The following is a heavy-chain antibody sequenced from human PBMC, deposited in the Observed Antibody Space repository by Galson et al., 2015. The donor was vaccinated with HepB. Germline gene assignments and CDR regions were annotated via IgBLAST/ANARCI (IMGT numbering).Heavy chain of an antibody. J-gene: IGHJ6*02. CDR1: GGSISSGDYY. Sequence: TLSLTCTVSGGSISSGDYYWSWIRQPPGKGLEWIGYIYYSGSTYYNPSLKSRVTISVDTSKNQFSLKLSSVTAADTAVYYCARWKGVGITGRGVRVYYYYGMDVWGQGTTVTVSS. CDR2: IYYSGST. V-gene: IGHV4-30-4*01. CDR3: ARWKGVGITGRGVRVYYYYGMDV. D-gene: IGHD1-20*01.